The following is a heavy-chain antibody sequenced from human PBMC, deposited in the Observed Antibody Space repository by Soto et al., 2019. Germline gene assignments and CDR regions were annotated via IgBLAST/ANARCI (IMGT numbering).Heavy chain of an antibody. J-gene: IGHJ6*02. D-gene: IGHD1-1*01. Sequence: QAQLVESGGGVVQPGRSLRLSCAASGFTFSTYAMHWVRQAPGKGLEWVAVISYDGSNIYYADSVKGRFTISRDNSKNTLYLQIDSLRPDDTAVYYCARSQMERRRYGMDVWGQGTTVTVSS. CDR3: ARSQMERRRYGMDV. CDR2: ISYDGSNI. V-gene: IGHV3-30-3*01. CDR1: GFTFSTYA.